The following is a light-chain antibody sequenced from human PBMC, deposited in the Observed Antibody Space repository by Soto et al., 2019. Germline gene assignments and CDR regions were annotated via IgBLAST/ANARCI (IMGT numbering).Light chain of an antibody. CDR3: QQYNNWPPA. J-gene: IGKJ1*01. CDR2: GAS. CDR1: QSVSGN. Sequence: EIVMTQSPATLSVSPGERATLSCRASQSVSGNLAWYQQKPGQAPRLLIYGASTRATGIPARFSGSGSGTDFPLTTSSLPSEDFAVYYCQQYNNWPPAFGQGTKVEIK. V-gene: IGKV3-15*01.